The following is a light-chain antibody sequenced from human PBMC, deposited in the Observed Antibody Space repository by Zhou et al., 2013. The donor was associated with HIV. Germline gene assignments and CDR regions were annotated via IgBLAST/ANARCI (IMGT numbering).Light chain of an antibody. CDR1: KSVSGN. CDR3: QQYGTSAGIS. Sequence: EIVMTQSPGTLSVSPGERVTLACRASKSVSGNLAWYQQRPGQPPRLLIHSASTRATGIPDRFSGSGSGTDFTLTISRLEPEDFAVYYCQQYGTSAGISFGQGTRLDIK. J-gene: IGKJ5*01. V-gene: IGKV3-20*01. CDR2: SAS.